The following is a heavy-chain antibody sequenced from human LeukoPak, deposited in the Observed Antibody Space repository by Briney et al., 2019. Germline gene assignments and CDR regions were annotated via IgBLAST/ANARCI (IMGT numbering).Heavy chain of an antibody. D-gene: IGHD6-6*01. CDR3: ARDRRSSSSSIDY. CDR1: GFTFKSYA. J-gene: IGHJ4*02. CDR2: ISSSSSYI. V-gene: IGHV3-21*01. Sequence: PGGSLRLSCAAPGFTFKSYAMNWVRQAPGKGLEWVSSISSSSSYIYYADSVKGRFTISRDNAKNSLYLQMNSLRAEDTAVYYCARDRRSSSSSIDYWGQGTLVTVSS.